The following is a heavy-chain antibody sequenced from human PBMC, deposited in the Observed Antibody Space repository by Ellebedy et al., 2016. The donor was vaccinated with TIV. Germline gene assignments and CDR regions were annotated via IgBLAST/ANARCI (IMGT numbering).Heavy chain of an antibody. D-gene: IGHD3-10*01. CDR3: ATGSGNYHPRPIDR. V-gene: IGHV1-24*01. Sequence: ASVKVSCKVSGYTLIELSIHWVRQAPGKGLEWIGGFDPEDVKTIYAQTFQGRVTITEDTSANTAQMVLSSLSSEDTAVYFCATGSGNYHPRPIDRWGQGTLVTVSS. CDR1: GYTLIELS. J-gene: IGHJ5*02. CDR2: FDPEDVKT.